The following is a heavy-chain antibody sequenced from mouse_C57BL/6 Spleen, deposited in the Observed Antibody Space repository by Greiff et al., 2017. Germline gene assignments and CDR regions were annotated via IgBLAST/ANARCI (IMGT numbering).Heavy chain of an antibody. V-gene: IGHV10-3*01. Sequence: EVHLVESGGGLVQPKGSLKLSCAASGFTFNTYAMNWVRQAPGKGLEWVARIRSKSSNYATYYAVTVKDRFTISRDDSQSMLYLQMNNLKTEDTAMYCCVSVGSNYEFYAIDYWGQGTSVTVSS. J-gene: IGHJ4*01. CDR1: GFTFNTYA. CDR3: VSVGSNYEFYAIDY. CDR2: IRSKSSNYAT. D-gene: IGHD2-5*01.